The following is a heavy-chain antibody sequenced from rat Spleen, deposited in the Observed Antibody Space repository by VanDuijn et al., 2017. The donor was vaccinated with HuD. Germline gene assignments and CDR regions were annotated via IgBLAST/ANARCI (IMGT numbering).Heavy chain of an antibody. Sequence: EVHLQESGPGLVKPSQSLSLTCSVTFYSITSSYRWNWIRKFPGNKMEWIGHISYSGSTSYNPSLKSRISITRDTSKNQFFLQLNSVTTEDTATYYCARYRTTAFDYWAQGVMVTVSS. CDR1: FYSITSSY. CDR2: ISYSGST. CDR3: ARYRTTAFDY. J-gene: IGHJ2*01. V-gene: IGHV3-1*01. D-gene: IGHD1-7*01.